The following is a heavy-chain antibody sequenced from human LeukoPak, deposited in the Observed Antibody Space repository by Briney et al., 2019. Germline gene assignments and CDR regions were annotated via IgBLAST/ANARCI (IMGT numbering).Heavy chain of an antibody. D-gene: IGHD2-15*01. CDR1: GFTFDDYG. Sequence: PGGSLRLSCAASGFTFDDYGMSWVRQAPGKGLEWVSSISSSSSYIYYADSVKGRFTISRDNAKNSLYLQMNSLRAEDTAVYYCARVKENLGYCSGGSCTDWFDPWGQGTLVTVSS. CDR2: ISSSSSYI. V-gene: IGHV3-21*01. CDR3: ARVKENLGYCSGGSCTDWFDP. J-gene: IGHJ5*02.